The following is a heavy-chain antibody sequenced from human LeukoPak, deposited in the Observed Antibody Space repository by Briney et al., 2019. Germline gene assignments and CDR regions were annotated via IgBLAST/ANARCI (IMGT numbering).Heavy chain of an antibody. CDR1: GFSFSNYS. V-gene: IGHV3-7*01. D-gene: IGHD1-1*01. CDR3: ARIWYFGDNNWRYFDY. J-gene: IGHJ4*03. CDR2: IDAHGSET. Sequence: GGSLRLSCAASGFSFSNYSMSWVRQAPGKGLEWVANIDAHGSETQYVGSVKGRFTTSRDNAKNSLYVQMNSLRAEDTAIYYCARIWYFGDNNWRYFDYWGQGTLVTVAS.